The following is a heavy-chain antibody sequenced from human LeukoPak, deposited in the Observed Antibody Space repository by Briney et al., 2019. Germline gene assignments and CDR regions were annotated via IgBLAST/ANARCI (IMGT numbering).Heavy chain of an antibody. CDR2: ISRDGDYT. J-gene: IGHJ4*02. D-gene: IGHD6-6*01. CDR3: ASRLSSFNY. V-gene: IGHV3-64*04. Sequence: GGSLRLSCSASGFTFRDYAMHWVRQAPGEGLDYVSAISRDGDYTYYADSVKGRFTISRDNSKNTLYLQMNSLRAEDTAVYYCASRLSSFNYWGQGTLVTVSS. CDR1: GFTFRDYA.